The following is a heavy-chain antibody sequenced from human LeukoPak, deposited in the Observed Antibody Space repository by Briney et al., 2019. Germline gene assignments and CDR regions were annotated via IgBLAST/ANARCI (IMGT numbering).Heavy chain of an antibody. J-gene: IGHJ4*02. D-gene: IGHD3-10*01. Sequence: SGTLSLTCDVSGGSISSSNWWTWVRQPPGKGLEWVGEFTHIGDTNYNPSLKSRVTISLDTSRNQFSLELTSVTAADTAVYYCARGNRQLAYYGSGSRLPFDYWGQGTLVTVSS. CDR3: ARGNRQLAYYGSGSRLPFDY. CDR2: FTHIGDT. V-gene: IGHV4-4*02. CDR1: GGSISSSNW.